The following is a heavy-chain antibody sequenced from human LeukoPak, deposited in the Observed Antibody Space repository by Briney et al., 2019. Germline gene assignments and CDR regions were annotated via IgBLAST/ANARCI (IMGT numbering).Heavy chain of an antibody. CDR2: IYTSGGT. D-gene: IGHD6-6*01. CDR3: ARLTRLSTSPDRYYLDY. J-gene: IGHJ4*02. V-gene: IGHV4-4*09. Sequence: SETLSLTCTVSGDSISIYYWGWIRQPPGKGLEWIGYIYTSGGTNYIPSLKGRVTISIDTSKNQFSLKLSSVTAADSAVYYCARLTRLSTSPDRYYLDYWGQGTLVTVSS. CDR1: GDSISIYY.